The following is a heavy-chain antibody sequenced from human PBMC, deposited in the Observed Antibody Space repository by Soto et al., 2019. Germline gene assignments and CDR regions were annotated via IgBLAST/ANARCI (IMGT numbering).Heavy chain of an antibody. D-gene: IGHD2-2*01. CDR3: WKVLEGYCISTGWNNWFDP. J-gene: IGHJ5*02. CDR2: ISYDGSNK. CDR1: GFTFSSYG. V-gene: IGHV3-30*18. Sequence: QVQLVESGGGVVQPGRSLRLSCAASGFTFSSYGMHWVRQAPGKGLEWVAVISYDGSNKYYADSVKGRFTISRDNSKNALYLEMNRLRAEDTAVYYCWKVLEGYCISTGWNNWFDPWGQGTLVTVSS.